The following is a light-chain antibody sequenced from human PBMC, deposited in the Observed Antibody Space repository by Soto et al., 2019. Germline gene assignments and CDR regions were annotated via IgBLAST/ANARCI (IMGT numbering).Light chain of an antibody. Sequence: DIVMTQSPDSLAVSLGERATINCKSSQSVLYSSNNKNYLAWYQQKPGQPPKLLIYWAYTRESGVPDRFSGSGSETDFTLTISSLQAEDVAVYYCQQYYSTPPYTFGQGTKLEIK. CDR2: WAY. V-gene: IGKV4-1*01. CDR1: QSVLYSSNNKNY. J-gene: IGKJ2*01. CDR3: QQYYSTPPYT.